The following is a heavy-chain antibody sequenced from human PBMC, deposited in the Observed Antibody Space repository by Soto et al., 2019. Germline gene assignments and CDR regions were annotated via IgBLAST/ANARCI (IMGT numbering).Heavy chain of an antibody. J-gene: IGHJ4*02. V-gene: IGHV4-61*01. D-gene: IGHD6-13*01. CDR2: IYYTGTT. CDR3: ARLTTSSGWSGFDA. CDR1: GGSVSSSFFY. Sequence: PSETLSLTCTVSGGSVSSSFFYWSWVRQPPGQRWEWIGYIYYTGTTNYNPSLASRVAMSVDTSKKHFTLNLRSLTAAATAGYCCARLTTSSGWSGFDAWGQGMLVTVSS.